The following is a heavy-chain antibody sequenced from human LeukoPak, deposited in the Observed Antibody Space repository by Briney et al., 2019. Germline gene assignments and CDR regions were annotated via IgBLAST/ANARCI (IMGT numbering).Heavy chain of an antibody. CDR1: GGSFSTYY. J-gene: IGHJ5*02. CDR2: INHRGST. CDR3: ARHVIYSGVYSYWFDP. Sequence: SETLSLTCAVYGGSFSTYYWSWIRQPPGKGLEWIGEINHRGSTNYNPSLKSRVAISLDTSKNQFSLRLTSVTAADTAVYYCARHVIYSGVYSYWFDPWGLGTLVTVSS. V-gene: IGHV4-34*01. D-gene: IGHD5-12*01.